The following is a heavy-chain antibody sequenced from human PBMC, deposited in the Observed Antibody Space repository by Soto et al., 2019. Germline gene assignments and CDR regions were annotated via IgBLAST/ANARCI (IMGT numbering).Heavy chain of an antibody. CDR2: FGITGGDT. CDR3: AKLGSQLLSYYGMDV. D-gene: IGHD2-2*01. V-gene: IGHV3-23*01. J-gene: IGHJ6*02. Sequence: EVQLLESRGGLVQPGGSLRLSCAASGFTFSSYAMGWVRQAPGKGLEWVSTFGITGGDTYYADSVKGRFFISRDDSKYTLHLQMNSLRAEDTAVYHCAKLGSQLLSYYGMDVWGQGTTVTVSS. CDR1: GFTFSSYA.